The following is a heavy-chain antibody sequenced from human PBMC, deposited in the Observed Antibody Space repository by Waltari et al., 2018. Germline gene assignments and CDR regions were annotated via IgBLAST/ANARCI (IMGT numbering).Heavy chain of an antibody. V-gene: IGHV4-38-2*01. CDR1: GYSISSGYY. D-gene: IGHD2-2*01. J-gene: IGHJ6*03. Sequence: QVQLQESGPGLVKPSETLSLTCAVSGYSISSGYYWGWIRQPPGTGLEWIGSIYHSGSTYYNPSLKSRVTISVDTSKNQFSLKLSSVTAADTAVYYCARVGGIVVVPAARTAYMDVWGKGTTVTVSS. CDR2: IYHSGST. CDR3: ARVGGIVVVPAARTAYMDV.